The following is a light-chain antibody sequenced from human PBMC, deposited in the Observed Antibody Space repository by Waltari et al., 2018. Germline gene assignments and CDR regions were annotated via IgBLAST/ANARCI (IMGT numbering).Light chain of an antibody. CDR1: RNINSN. CDR3: QQYSNWPPIT. J-gene: IGKJ5*01. CDR2: AAS. Sequence: IVMTQSPDTLSVSPGETATLSCRASRNINSNLAWYHQKPGQPPRLLIHAASTRAPGVPARFSGSGSGTEFTHTISNLQSEDFAVYYCQQYSNWPPITFGQGTRLEIK. V-gene: IGKV3-15*01.